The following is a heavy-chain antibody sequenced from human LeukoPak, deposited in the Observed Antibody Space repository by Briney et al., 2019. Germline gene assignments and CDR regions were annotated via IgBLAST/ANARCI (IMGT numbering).Heavy chain of an antibody. J-gene: IGHJ5*02. CDR3: ARAGDYLNWFDP. CDR1: GGTFSSYA. CDR2: IIPILGIA. V-gene: IGHV1-69*04. D-gene: IGHD4-17*01. Sequence: SVKVSCKASGGTFSSYAISWVRQAPGQGLEWMGRIIPILGIANYAQKFQGRATITADKSTSTAYMELSSLRSEDTAVYYCARAGDYLNWFDPWGQGTLVTVSS.